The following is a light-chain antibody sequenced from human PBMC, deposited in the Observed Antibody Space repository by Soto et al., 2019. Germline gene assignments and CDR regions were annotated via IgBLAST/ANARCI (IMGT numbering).Light chain of an antibody. CDR2: GAS. V-gene: IGKV3-15*01. CDR3: QQYHIWPPWT. Sequence: EIVMTQSPAGLSVSPGGRAALCCRASQSISDTVAWYQQKPGQAPRLLIYGASKRATGFPARFTGSGSGTEFTLTISSLQSEDFAVYYCQQYHIWPPWTSGQGTKVDIK. J-gene: IGKJ1*01. CDR1: QSISDT.